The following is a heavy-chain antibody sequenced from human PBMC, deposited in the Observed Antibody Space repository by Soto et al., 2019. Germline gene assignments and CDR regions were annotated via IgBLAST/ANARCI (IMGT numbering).Heavy chain of an antibody. V-gene: IGHV4-39*01. CDR1: GGSINSSSYY. CDR3: ARFGGDSSYYYYGMDV. Sequence: ETLSLTCTVSGGSINSSSYYWGWIRQPPGKGLEWIGSIYYSGSTYYNPSLKSRVTISVDTSKNQFSLKLSSVTAADTAVYYCARFGGDSSYYYYGMDVWGQGTTVTVSS. J-gene: IGHJ6*02. CDR2: IYYSGST. D-gene: IGHD3-10*01.